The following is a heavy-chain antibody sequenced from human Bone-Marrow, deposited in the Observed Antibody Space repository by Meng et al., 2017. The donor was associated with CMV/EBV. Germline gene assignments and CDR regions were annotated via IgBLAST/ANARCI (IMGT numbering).Heavy chain of an antibody. CDR1: GHSISSDYF. D-gene: IGHD2-2*01. CDR2: CDSGDT. J-gene: IGHJ6*02. Sequence: SETLSLTCHVSGHSISSDYFWGWVRQSPGTGLEWVGICDSGDTFYNPSLKSRVAISVDTSANQFSLTLRSVTAADTAVYYCVRHIIVVPARGYGVDGWGQGTTVTVSS. CDR3: VRHIIVVPARGYGVDG. V-gene: IGHV4-38-2*01.